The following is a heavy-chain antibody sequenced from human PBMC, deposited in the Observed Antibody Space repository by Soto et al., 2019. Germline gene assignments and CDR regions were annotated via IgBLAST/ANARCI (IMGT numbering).Heavy chain of an antibody. CDR1: GGSISSGGYS. Sequence: QLQLQESGSGLVKPSQTLSLTCAVSGGSISSGGYSWSWIRQPPGKGLEWIGYIYHSGSTYYNPSLESRVTIAVDRSKNQFSLKLSSVTAADTAVYYCARDDYGGNSNWFDPWGQGTLVTVSS. CDR3: ARDDYGGNSNWFDP. V-gene: IGHV4-30-2*01. D-gene: IGHD4-17*01. J-gene: IGHJ5*02. CDR2: IYHSGST.